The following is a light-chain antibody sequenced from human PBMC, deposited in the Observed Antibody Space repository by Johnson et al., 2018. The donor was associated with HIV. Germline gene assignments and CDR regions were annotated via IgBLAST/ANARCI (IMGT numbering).Light chain of an antibody. CDR1: SSNIGNNY. CDR2: HNN. V-gene: IGLV1-51*01. J-gene: IGLJ1*01. Sequence: QSVLTQPPSVSAAPGQKVTISCSGSSSNIGNNYVSWYQQLPGAAPKLLIYHNNKRPSGIPDRFSGSKSGTSATLDIAGLQTGDEADYYCGTWNSSLSVLYVFGTGTTVTVL. CDR3: GTWNSSLSVLYV.